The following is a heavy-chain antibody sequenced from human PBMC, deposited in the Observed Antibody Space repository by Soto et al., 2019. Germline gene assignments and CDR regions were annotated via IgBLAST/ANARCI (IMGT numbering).Heavy chain of an antibody. CDR3: ARHTPGYCSGGSCYSYRIDY. J-gene: IGHJ4*02. CDR1: GYSFTSYW. V-gene: IGHV5-51*01. CDR2: IYPGDSDT. Sequence: GESLKISCKGSGYSFTSYWIGWVRQMPGKGLEWMGIIYPGDSDTRYNPSFQGQVTISADKSISTAYLQWSSLKASDTAMYYCARHTPGYCSGGSCYSYRIDYWGQGTLVTVSS. D-gene: IGHD2-15*01.